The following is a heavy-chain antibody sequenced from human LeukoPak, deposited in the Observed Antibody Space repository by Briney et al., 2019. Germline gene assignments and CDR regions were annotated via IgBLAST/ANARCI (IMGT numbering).Heavy chain of an antibody. V-gene: IGHV3-74*01. J-gene: IGHJ4*02. CDR3: ARVKGYYDSSGRYYFDY. D-gene: IGHD3-22*01. CDR1: GFTFSSYW. Sequence: PGGSLRLSCAASGFTFSSYWMHWVRQAPGKGLVWVSRINSDGSSTSYADSVKGRFTISRDNAKNTLYLRMNSLRAEDTAVYYCARVKGYYDSSGRYYFDYWGQGTLVTVSS. CDR2: INSDGSST.